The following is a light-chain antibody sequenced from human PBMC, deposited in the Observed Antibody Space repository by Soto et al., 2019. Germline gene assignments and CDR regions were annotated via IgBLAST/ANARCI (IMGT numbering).Light chain of an antibody. CDR1: RGDVGGYKY. CDR2: DVS. CDR3: CSYGGGRTPLG. V-gene: IGLV2-11*01. J-gene: IGLJ2*01. Sequence: QSALTQPRSVSGSPGQSVAISCTGSRGDVGGYKYVSWYQQFPGKAPKLIIYDVSRRPSGVPDRFSGSKSGNTASLTISGLQAEDEGDYYCCSYGGGRTPLGFXGGTKGTVL.